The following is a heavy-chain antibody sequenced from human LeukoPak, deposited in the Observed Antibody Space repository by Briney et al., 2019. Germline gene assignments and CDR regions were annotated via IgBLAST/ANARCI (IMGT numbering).Heavy chain of an antibody. CDR2: ISTYNGNT. CDR3: ARDPGSFLSSSGWLNWFAP. CDR1: GYTFTGHH. V-gene: IGHV1-18*04. J-gene: IGHJ5*02. D-gene: IGHD6-19*01. Sequence: ASVKVSCTASGYTFTGHHIHWVRQAPGQGLEWMGWISTYNGNTNYAQKLQGRVTMTTDTSTSTIYMELRSLRSDDTAVYYCARDPGSFLSSSGWLNWFAPWGQGTLVTVSS.